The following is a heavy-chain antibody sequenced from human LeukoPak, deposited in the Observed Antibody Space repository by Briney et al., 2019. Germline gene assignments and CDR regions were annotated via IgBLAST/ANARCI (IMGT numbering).Heavy chain of an antibody. CDR3: VRDFRSADY. CDR2: ICPDGTVT. J-gene: IGHJ4*02. CDR1: GFTFSTYC. Sequence: GGSLRLSCAASGFTFSTYCMHWVRQAPGKGPMWVSRICPDGTVTNYADSVKARFIISRDNARNTVYLQMNSLRVGDTAVYYCVRDFRSADYWGQGTLVTVSS. V-gene: IGHV3-74*01.